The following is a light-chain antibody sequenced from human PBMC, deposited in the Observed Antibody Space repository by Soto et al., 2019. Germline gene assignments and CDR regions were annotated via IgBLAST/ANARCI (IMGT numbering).Light chain of an antibody. CDR3: EQSYSTPRT. J-gene: IGKJ1*01. Sequence: DNQMTQSPSSLSASVGDRVTITCRASQNIDTYLNWYQQKPGKAPNLLIYGASSLQSGVPSRFSGSGSGTDFTLTISSLQREEFATYYCEQSYSTPRTFGQGTRVEIK. CDR1: QNIDTY. V-gene: IGKV1-39*01. CDR2: GAS.